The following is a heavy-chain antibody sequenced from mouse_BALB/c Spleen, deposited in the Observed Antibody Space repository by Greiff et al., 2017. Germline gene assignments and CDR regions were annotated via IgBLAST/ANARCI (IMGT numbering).Heavy chain of an antibody. V-gene: IGHV5-6-2*01. J-gene: IGHJ2*01. D-gene: IGHD1-1*01. CDR3: ARQALNYYGSSYFDY. CDR1: GFTFSSYY. CDR2: INSNGGST. Sequence: EVQVVESGGGLVKLGGSLKLSCAASGFTFSSYYMSWVRQTPEKRLELVAAINSNGGSTYYPDTVKGRFTISRDNAKNTLYLQMSSLKSEDTALYYCARQALNYYGSSYFDYWGQGTTLTVSS.